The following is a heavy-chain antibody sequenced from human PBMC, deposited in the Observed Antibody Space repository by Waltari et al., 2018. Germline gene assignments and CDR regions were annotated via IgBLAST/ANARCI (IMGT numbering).Heavy chain of an antibody. CDR1: GFTLRAHA. J-gene: IGHJ4*02. CDR2: ITGIGNI. CDR3: ARDVPPATAGTMFDY. Sequence: EVQLLESGGGLVQPGGSLRLSCEVSGFTLRAHAMSWVRQPPGKGVEWVSAITGIGNIHDADSVRGRFTISRDISQNTVFLQLSSLRAEDTALYYCARDVPPATAGTMFDYRGRGTLVTVSS. D-gene: IGHD6-19*01. V-gene: IGHV3-23*01.